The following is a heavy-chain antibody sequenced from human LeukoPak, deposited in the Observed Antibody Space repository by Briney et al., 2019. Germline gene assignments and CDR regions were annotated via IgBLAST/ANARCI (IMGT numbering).Heavy chain of an antibody. CDR2: ISYDGSNK. D-gene: IGHD4-17*01. Sequence: PGGSLRLSCAASGFTFSSYGMHWVRQAPGKGLEWVAVISYDGSNKYYADSVKGRFTISRDNSKNTLYLQMNSLRAEDTAVYYCANTPGETTVTTREAFDIWGQGTMVTVSS. CDR1: GFTFSSYG. J-gene: IGHJ3*02. CDR3: ANTPGETTVTTREAFDI. V-gene: IGHV3-30*18.